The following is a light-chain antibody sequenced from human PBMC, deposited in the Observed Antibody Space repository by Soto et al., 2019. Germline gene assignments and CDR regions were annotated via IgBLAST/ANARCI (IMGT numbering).Light chain of an antibody. CDR2: SNN. Sequence: QSVLTQPPSASGTPRQRVTISCSGSSSNIGSNTVNWYQQLPGTAPKLLIYSNNQRPSGVPDRFSGSKSGTSASLANSGLQSEDEADYYCAAWDDSLNVVFGGGTKLTVL. V-gene: IGLV1-44*01. J-gene: IGLJ2*01. CDR1: SSNIGSNT. CDR3: AAWDDSLNVV.